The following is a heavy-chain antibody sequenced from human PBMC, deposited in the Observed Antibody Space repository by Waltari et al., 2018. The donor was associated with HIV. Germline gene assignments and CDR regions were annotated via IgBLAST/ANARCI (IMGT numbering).Heavy chain of an antibody. J-gene: IGHJ6*02. Sequence: QVQLQQWGAGRLKPSETLSLTCAVYGGSFSGYYWSWIRQPPGKGLEWIGEINHRGSTNYNPSLKIRVILSVDTSMNQVSLKLGSGTAADTAVYYCARARYCSSTRCYTKGRRNSFYYYALDVWGQGTTVTVSS. CDR2: INHRGST. CDR3: ARARYCSSTRCYTKGRRNSFYYYALDV. CDR1: GGSFSGYY. D-gene: IGHD2-2*02. V-gene: IGHV4-34*01.